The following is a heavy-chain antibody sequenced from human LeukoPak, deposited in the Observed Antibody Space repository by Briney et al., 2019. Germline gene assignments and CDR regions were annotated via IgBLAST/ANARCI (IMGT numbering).Heavy chain of an antibody. D-gene: IGHD3-22*01. V-gene: IGHV4-4*08. Sequence: SETLSLTCTVSGGSISSYYWSWIRQPPGKGLEWIGYIYTSGSTNYNPSLESRVTMSVDTSSNQFSLKLSSVTAADTAVYYCARVGDSSGYENWFDPWGQGTLVTVSS. CDR2: IYTSGST. J-gene: IGHJ5*02. CDR3: ARVGDSSGYENWFDP. CDR1: GGSISSYY.